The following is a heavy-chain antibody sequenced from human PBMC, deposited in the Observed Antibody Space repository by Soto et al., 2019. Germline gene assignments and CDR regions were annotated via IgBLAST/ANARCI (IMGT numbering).Heavy chain of an antibody. CDR2: IYYNGTT. V-gene: IGHV4-31*03. D-gene: IGHD6-13*01. CDR3: ARRPAAGPVDD. CDR1: GGSISRGYYY. Sequence: QVQLQESGPGLVKSSQTLSLTCTVSGGSISRGYYYWSWIRQHPGKGMEWIAYIYYNGTTSYNPSLKSRVTVSRDTSKNQFSLDLTSVTAADSAVYYCARRPAAGPVDDWGQGTLVTVSP. J-gene: IGHJ4*02.